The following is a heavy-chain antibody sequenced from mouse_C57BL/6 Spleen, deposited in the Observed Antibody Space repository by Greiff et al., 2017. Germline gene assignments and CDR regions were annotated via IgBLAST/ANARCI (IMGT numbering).Heavy chain of an antibody. D-gene: IGHD1-1*01. CDR1: GYAFSSYW. CDR3: ARSGALLLRWYFEV. V-gene: IGHV1-80*01. CDR2: LYPGDGDT. J-gene: IGHJ1*03. Sequence: QVQLQQSGAELVKPGASVKISCKASGYAFSSYWMNWVKQRPGKGLEWIGQLYPGDGDTNYNGKFKGKATLTADKSSSTAYMQLRSLTSEDSAVYFCARSGALLLRWYFEVWGTGTTVTVSS.